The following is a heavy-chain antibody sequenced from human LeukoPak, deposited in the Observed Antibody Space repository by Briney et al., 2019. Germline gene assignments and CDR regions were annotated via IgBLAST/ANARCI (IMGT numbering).Heavy chain of an antibody. Sequence: SVKVSCKASGGTFSSYAISWVRQAPGQGLEWMGRIIPILGIANYAQKFQGRVTITADKSMSTAYMELSSLRSEDTAVYYCARPYSSSWYWDAFDIWGQGTMVTVSS. CDR2: IIPILGIA. D-gene: IGHD6-13*01. CDR3: ARPYSSSWYWDAFDI. V-gene: IGHV1-69*04. J-gene: IGHJ3*02. CDR1: GGTFSSYA.